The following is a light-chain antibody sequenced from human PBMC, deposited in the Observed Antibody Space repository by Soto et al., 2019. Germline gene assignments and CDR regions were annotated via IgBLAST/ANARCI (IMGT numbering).Light chain of an antibody. CDR2: DTN. J-gene: IGLJ1*01. V-gene: IGLV7-46*01. Sequence: QSVVTQEPALTVSPGGTVTLTCGSSTGAVTSGHYPYWFQQKPGQAPRTLIYDTNNRYSWTPARFSGSLLGGKAALTLSGAQPEDEADYFCLLLYGGNQRVFGTGTKLTVL. CDR3: LLLYGGNQRV. CDR1: TGAVTSGHY.